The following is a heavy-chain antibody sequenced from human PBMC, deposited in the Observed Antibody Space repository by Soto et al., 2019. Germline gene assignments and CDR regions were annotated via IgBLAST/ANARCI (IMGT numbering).Heavy chain of an antibody. J-gene: IGHJ4*02. Sequence: PVGSLRLSCAASGFTFSSYSMNWVRQAPGKGLEWVSSVSSSSSYIYYADSVKGRFTISRDNAKNSLYLQMNSLRAEDTALYYCARVYDFWSGYLGTYYFDYWGQGTLVPVSS. CDR1: GFTFSSYS. D-gene: IGHD3-3*01. CDR3: ARVYDFWSGYLGTYYFDY. CDR2: VSSSSSYI. V-gene: IGHV3-21*04.